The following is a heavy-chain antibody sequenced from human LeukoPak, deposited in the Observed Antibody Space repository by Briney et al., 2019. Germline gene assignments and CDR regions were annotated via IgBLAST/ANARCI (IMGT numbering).Heavy chain of an antibody. CDR1: GFTFDDYG. J-gene: IGHJ6*03. D-gene: IGHD2-2*01. CDR2: IWYDGSNK. Sequence: PGGSPRLSCAASGFTFDDYGMHWVRQAPGKGLEWVAVIWYDGSNKYYADSVKGRFTISRDNSKNTLYLQMNSLRAEDTAVYYCAKGGCSSTSCYGEVYYYYMDVWGKGTTVTVSS. CDR3: AKGGCSSTSCYGEVYYYYMDV. V-gene: IGHV3-33*06.